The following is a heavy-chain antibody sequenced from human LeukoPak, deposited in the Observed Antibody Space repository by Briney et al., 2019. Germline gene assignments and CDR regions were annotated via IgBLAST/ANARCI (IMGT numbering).Heavy chain of an antibody. V-gene: IGHV3-23*01. D-gene: IGHD3-22*01. CDR1: GFTFSSYA. J-gene: IGHJ4*02. Sequence: GGSLRLSCAASGFTFSSYAMSWVRQVPGKGLEWVSAISATGGSTYYADSVKGRLTISRDGFKNTVYLQMNSLRAEDTAVYYCAKGSSYYYDSSGPGFEYWGQGTLVTVSS. CDR3: AKGSSYYYDSSGPGFEY. CDR2: ISATGGST.